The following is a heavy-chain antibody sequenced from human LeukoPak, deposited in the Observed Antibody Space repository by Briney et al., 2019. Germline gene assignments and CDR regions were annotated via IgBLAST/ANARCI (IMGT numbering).Heavy chain of an antibody. V-gene: IGHV3-23*01. CDR2: IGGGGGSP. J-gene: IGHJ4*02. CDR1: RFTSSSYA. Sequence: GGSLRLSCAASRFTSSSYAMNWVRQAPGKGLEWVSAIGGGGGSPYYADSVKGRFTISRDNSKNTLYLQMNSLRAEDTAVYYCGKGTDRTSGSYFWGQGTLVTVSS. CDR3: GKGTDRTSGSYF. D-gene: IGHD1-26*01.